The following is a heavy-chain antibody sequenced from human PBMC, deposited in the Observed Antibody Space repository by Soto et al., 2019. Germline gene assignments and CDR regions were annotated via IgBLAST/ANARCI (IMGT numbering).Heavy chain of an antibody. V-gene: IGHV2-5*02. CDR2: IYWDDDK. CDR1: GFSLSTSGVG. D-gene: IGHD1-7*01. Sequence: QITLKESGPTLVKPTQTLTLTCTFSGFSLSTSGVGVGWIRQPPGKALEWLALIYWDDDKRYSPSLKSRLTITQHTSKTQLVITMTNIDPVATSTYYCAHRSPKYNWNFHDWYFDLCGRGTLVTVSS. J-gene: IGHJ2*01. CDR3: AHRSPKYNWNFHDWYFDL.